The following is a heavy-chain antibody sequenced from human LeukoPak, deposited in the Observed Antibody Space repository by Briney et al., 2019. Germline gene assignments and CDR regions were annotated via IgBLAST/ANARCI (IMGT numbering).Heavy chain of an antibody. Sequence: GGSLRLSCAASGFTFNSYWMNWVRQAPGKGLEWVANIKQDGSEKYYLDSVKGRFTFSRDNAENSLYLQMKSMRTEDPAVDSFAASRTFDYRGQGTLIIVSS. V-gene: IGHV3-7*01. D-gene: IGHD1-7*01. J-gene: IGHJ4*02. CDR3: AASRTFDY. CDR2: IKQDGSEK. CDR1: GFTFNSYW.